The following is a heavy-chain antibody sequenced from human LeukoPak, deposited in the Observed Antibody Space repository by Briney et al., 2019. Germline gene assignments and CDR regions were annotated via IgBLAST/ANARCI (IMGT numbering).Heavy chain of an antibody. V-gene: IGHV3-23*01. D-gene: IGHD5-18*01. CDR1: GFTFSSYA. CDR2: ISGSGGST. Sequence: GSLRLSCAASGFTFSSYAMSWVRQAPGKGLEWVSAISGSGGSTYYADSEKGRFTISRDNAKNSLYLQMNSLRAEDTAVYYCARDSSSTQQLWFVYWGQGTLVTVSS. CDR3: ARDSSSTQQLWFVY. J-gene: IGHJ4*02.